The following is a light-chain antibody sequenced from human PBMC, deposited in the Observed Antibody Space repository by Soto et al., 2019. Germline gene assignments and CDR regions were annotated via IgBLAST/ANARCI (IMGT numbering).Light chain of an antibody. V-gene: IGKV1-5*01. CDR3: QQYNSYSGA. CDR1: QSISTW. J-gene: IGKJ1*01. CDR2: EAS. Sequence: DIQMTRSPSTLPASVGDRVTITCRASQSISTWLAWYQQKPGKVPNLLIFEASTLESGVPSRFSGGGSGTNFPLTISSLQPDDFATYYCQQYNSYSGAFGQGTKVEIK.